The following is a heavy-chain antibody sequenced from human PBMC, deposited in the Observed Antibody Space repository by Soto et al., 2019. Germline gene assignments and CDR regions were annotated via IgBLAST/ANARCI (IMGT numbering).Heavy chain of an antibody. Sequence: PGRSLRLSCAASRNTISRYWMSWVLQAPGRGLEWVANIKEDGSDKYYEDSVKGRFTISRDNAKNSLYLQMNSLRAEDTAVYYCARGIDDNASFGMDVWGQGTTVTVSS. CDR1: RNTISRYW. V-gene: IGHV3-7*01. CDR2: IKEDGSDK. CDR3: ARGIDDNASFGMDV. J-gene: IGHJ6*02. D-gene: IGHD1-1*01.